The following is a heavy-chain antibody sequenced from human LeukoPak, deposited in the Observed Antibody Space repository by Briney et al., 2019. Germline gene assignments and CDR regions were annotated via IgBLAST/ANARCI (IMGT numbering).Heavy chain of an antibody. CDR2: IRYDGSNK. J-gene: IGHJ5*02. Sequence: PGGSLRLSCAASGFTFNSFGMHWVRQAPGKGLEWVAFIRYDGSNKYYADSVKGRFTISRDNSKNTLYLQMNSLRAEDTAMYYCAKGRYFDDSWFDPWGQGTLVTVSS. CDR1: GFTFNSFG. D-gene: IGHD3-9*01. CDR3: AKGRYFDDSWFDP. V-gene: IGHV3-30*02.